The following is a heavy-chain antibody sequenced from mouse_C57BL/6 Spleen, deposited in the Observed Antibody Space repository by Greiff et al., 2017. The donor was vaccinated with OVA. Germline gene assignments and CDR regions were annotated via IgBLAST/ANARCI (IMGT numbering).Heavy chain of an antibody. D-gene: IGHD4-1*01. V-gene: IGHV3-1*01. CDR1: GYSITSGYD. CDR2: ISYSGST. J-gene: IGHJ1*03. Sequence: ESGPGMVKPSQSLSLTCTVTGYSITSGYDWHWIRHFPGNKLEWMGYISYSGSTNYNPSLKSRISITHDTSKNHFFLKLNSVTTEDTATYYCARRVRTGRYFDVWGTGTTVTVSS. CDR3: ARRVRTGRYFDV.